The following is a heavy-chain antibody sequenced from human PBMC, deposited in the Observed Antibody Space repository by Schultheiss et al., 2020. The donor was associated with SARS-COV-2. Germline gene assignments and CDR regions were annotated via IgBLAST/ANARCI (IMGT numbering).Heavy chain of an antibody. D-gene: IGHD6-13*01. CDR3: ARQGIAAAGEQEPFDY. CDR1: GFTFSSYG. CDR2: ISYDGSNK. Sequence: GGSQRLSCAASGFTFSSYGMHWVRQAPGKGLEWVAVISYDGSNKYYADSVKGRFTISRDNSKNTLYLQMNSLRAEDTAVYYCARQGIAAAGEQEPFDYWGQGTLVTVSS. J-gene: IGHJ4*02. V-gene: IGHV3-30*03.